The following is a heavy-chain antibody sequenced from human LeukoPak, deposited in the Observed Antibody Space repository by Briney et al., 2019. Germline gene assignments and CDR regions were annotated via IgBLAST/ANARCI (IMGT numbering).Heavy chain of an antibody. CDR2: IYYSGTT. Sequence: PSETLSLTCTVSGGSINSSIHYWGWIRQPPGKGPEWIGSIYYSGTTYYIPSLKSRVTLSVDTSKNQFSLHLNSVTPEDTAVYFCSRGRSLGYCSSTSCYVSDAFDIWGQGTMVTVSS. V-gene: IGHV4-39*01. CDR3: SRGRSLGYCSSTSCYVSDAFDI. CDR1: GGSINSSIHY. J-gene: IGHJ3*02. D-gene: IGHD2-2*01.